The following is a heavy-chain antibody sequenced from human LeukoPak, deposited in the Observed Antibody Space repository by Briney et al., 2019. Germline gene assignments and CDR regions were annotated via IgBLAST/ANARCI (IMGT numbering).Heavy chain of an antibody. CDR3: ARSSTVTTGIY. CDR2: IYHSGST. D-gene: IGHD4-17*01. J-gene: IGHJ4*02. V-gene: IGHV4-38-2*02. CDR1: GYSISSGYY. Sequence: PSETLSLACTVSGYSISSGYYWGWIRQPPGKGLEWIGSIYHSGSTYYNPSLKSRVTISVDTSKNQFSLKLSSVTAADTAVYYCARSSTVTTGIYWGQGTLVTVSS.